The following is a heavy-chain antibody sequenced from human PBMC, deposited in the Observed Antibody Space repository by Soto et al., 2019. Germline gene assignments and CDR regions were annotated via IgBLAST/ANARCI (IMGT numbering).Heavy chain of an antibody. CDR3: ATVVIPGTRHTDFDS. CDR1: GLTFSDAW. Sequence: PGGSLRLSCAVSGLTFSDAWMIWVRQAPGKGLEWVGNIYYDGSTFYNPSLKSRVAMSIDTSKNQFSLNLTSVTATDTAVYYCATVVIPGTRHTDFDSRGQGVSVTVSS. V-gene: IGHV4-59*04. D-gene: IGHD4-4*01. J-gene: IGHJ5*01. CDR2: IYYDGST.